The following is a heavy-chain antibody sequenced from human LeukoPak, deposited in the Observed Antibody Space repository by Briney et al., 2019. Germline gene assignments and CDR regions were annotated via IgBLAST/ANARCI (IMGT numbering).Heavy chain of an antibody. CDR2: IKADGSEK. V-gene: IGHV3-7*05. CDR1: GFSFSGHW. J-gene: IGHJ4*02. D-gene: IGHD1-26*01. CDR3: AYRNNFEY. Sequence: GGSLRLSCAASGFSFSGHWMNWVRQPPGGGLEWVANIKADGSEKYYVDSVKGRFTISRDDAKRTVDLQMDNLRAEDTAIYYCAYRNNFEYWGQGALVTVSS.